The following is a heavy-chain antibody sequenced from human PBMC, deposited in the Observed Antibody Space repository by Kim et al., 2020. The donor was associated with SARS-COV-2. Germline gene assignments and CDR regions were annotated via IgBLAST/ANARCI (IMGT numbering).Heavy chain of an antibody. D-gene: IGHD3-3*01. Sequence: SETLSLTCTVSGGSISSGGYYWSWIRQHPGKGLEWIGNIYYSGSTYYNPSLKSRVTISVDTSKNQFSLKLSSVTAADTAVYYCASGEIRITIFGVGILDAFVIWGQGTMVTVSS. CDR1: GGSISSGGYY. CDR3: ASGEIRITIFGVGILDAFVI. CDR2: IYYSGST. J-gene: IGHJ3*02. V-gene: IGHV4-31*03.